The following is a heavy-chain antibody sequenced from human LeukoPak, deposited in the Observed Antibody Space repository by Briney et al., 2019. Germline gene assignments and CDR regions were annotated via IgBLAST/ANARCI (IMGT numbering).Heavy chain of an antibody. CDR2: IYYSGST. D-gene: IGHD5-24*01. CDR1: GGSVSSGSYY. Sequence: SETLSLTCTVSGGSVSSGSYYWSWIRQPPGKGLEWIGYIYYSGSTNYNPSLKSRVTISVDTSKNQFSLKLSSVTAADTAVYYCASKRGDGYNPFDYWGQGTLVTVSS. J-gene: IGHJ4*02. V-gene: IGHV4-61*01. CDR3: ASKRGDGYNPFDY.